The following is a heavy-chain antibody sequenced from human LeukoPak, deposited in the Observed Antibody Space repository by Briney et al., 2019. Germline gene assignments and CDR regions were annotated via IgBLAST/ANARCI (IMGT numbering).Heavy chain of an antibody. V-gene: IGHV3-33*01. D-gene: IGHD4-17*01. J-gene: IGHJ5*02. Sequence: GRSLRLSCAASGFAFSSFGMHWVRQAPGKWLEWVPVIWYDGTNKYYADSVKGRFTISRDNSKNTLYLQMNSLRAEDTAVYYCARATVTRWFDPWGQGTLVTVSS. CDR1: GFAFSSFG. CDR3: ARATVTRWFDP. CDR2: IWYDGTNK.